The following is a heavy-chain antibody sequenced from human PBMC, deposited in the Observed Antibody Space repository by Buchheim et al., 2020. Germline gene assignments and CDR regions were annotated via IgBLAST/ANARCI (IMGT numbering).Heavy chain of an antibody. Sequence: QVQLVESGGGVVQPGRSLRLSCAASGFTFSSYGMHWVRQAPGKGLEWVAVISYDGSNKYYADSVKGRFTISRDNSKNTLYLQMNSLRAEDTAVYYCAKGYGDYAAGYWGQGTL. CDR1: GFTFSSYG. J-gene: IGHJ4*02. CDR3: AKGYGDYAAGY. CDR2: ISYDGSNK. V-gene: IGHV3-30*18. D-gene: IGHD4-17*01.